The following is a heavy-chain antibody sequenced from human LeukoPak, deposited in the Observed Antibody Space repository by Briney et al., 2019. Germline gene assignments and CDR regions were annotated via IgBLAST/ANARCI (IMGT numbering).Heavy chain of an antibody. V-gene: IGHV1-2*06. J-gene: IGHJ4*02. CDR1: GYTFTGYY. CDR2: INPNSGGT. CDR3: ARVVVVDEYYFDY. Sequence: ASVKVSCKASGYTFTGYYMHWVRQAPGQGLEWMGRINPNSGGTNYAQKFQGRVTMTRDTSISTAYMELSRLRSDDTAVYYCARVVVVDEYYFDYWGQGTLVTVSS. D-gene: IGHD2-2*01.